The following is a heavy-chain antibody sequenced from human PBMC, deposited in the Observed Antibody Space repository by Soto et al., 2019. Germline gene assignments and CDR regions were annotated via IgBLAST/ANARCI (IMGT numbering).Heavy chain of an antibody. CDR1: GFPFTTYG. Sequence: QVQLVESGGGVVQPGGSLRLSCAASGFPFTTYGMQWVREGPDKGLEWVAVISYDGSNTYYADSVKGRLTIARDNSKNTLYLHMTSLRSEDTSMYYCVGGQYYFAYMCQWTLDTVSS. V-gene: IGHV3-30*03. J-gene: IGHJ4*02. CDR3: VGGQYYFAY. CDR2: ISYDGSNT.